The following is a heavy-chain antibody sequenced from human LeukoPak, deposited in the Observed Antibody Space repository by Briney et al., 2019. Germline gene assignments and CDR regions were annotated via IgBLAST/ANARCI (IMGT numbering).Heavy chain of an antibody. Sequence: AGGSLRLSCAASGFTFSSYSMNWVRQAPGMGLEWVASISTSSSHIYYADSVEGRFTISRDNAKNSLYLQMNSLRAEDTAVYYCVRSYYGMDVWGQGTTVSVSS. V-gene: IGHV3-21*01. CDR3: VRSYYGMDV. J-gene: IGHJ6*02. CDR2: ISTSSSHI. CDR1: GFTFSSYS.